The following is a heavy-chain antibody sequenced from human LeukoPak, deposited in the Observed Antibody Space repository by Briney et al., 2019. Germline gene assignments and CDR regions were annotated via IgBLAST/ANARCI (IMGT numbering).Heavy chain of an antibody. D-gene: IGHD5-18*01. V-gene: IGHV3-23*01. CDR2: ISGSGGST. J-gene: IGHJ5*02. Sequence: PGGSLRLSCAASGFTFSSYAMSWVRQAPGQGLERVSAISGSGGSTYYADSVKGRFTISRDNSKNTLYLQMNSLRADDTAVYYCANGHLWENCLDPWGKGTVVTVSS. CDR3: ANGHLWENCLDP. CDR1: GFTFSSYA.